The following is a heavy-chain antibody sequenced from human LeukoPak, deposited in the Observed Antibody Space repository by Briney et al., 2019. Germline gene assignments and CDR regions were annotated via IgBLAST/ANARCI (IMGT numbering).Heavy chain of an antibody. V-gene: IGHV4-39*07. CDR2: IYYSGST. J-gene: IGHJ4*02. D-gene: IGHD5-12*01. Sequence: SGTLSLTCTVSGGSISSSSYYWGWIRQPPGKGLERIGSIYYSGSTYYNPSLKSRVTISVDTSKNQVSLKLSSVTAADTAVYYCARRGYSGYCDYWGQGTLVTVSS. CDR1: GGSISSSSYY. CDR3: ARRGYSGYCDY.